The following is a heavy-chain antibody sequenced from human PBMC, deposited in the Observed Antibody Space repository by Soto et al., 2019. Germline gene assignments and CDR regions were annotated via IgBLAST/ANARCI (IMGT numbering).Heavy chain of an antibody. V-gene: IGHV3-13*01. J-gene: IGHJ6*03. CDR3: ARGRRGYSGYYYYYYMDV. Sequence: GGSLRLSCAASGFTLSSYDMHWVRQATGKGLEWVSAIGTAGDTYYPGSVKGRFTISRENAKNSLYLQMNSLRAGDTAVYYCARGRRGYSGYYYYYYMDVWGKGTTVTVSS. D-gene: IGHD6-13*01. CDR1: GFTLSSYD. CDR2: IGTAGDT.